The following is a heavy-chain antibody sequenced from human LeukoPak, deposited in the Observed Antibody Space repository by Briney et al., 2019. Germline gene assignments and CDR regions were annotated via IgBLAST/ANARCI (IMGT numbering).Heavy chain of an antibody. CDR1: GGSFSGYF. Sequence: SETLSLTCAVYGGSFSGYFWSWLRQPRWKGVEWIGEINHSGGTNYNPSLKSRVTISVDTSKNQFSLKLSSVTAADTAVYYCARGGVRGVMWLGYWGQGTLVTVSS. J-gene: IGHJ4*02. CDR2: INHSGGT. D-gene: IGHD3-10*01. V-gene: IGHV4-34*01. CDR3: ARGGVRGVMWLGY.